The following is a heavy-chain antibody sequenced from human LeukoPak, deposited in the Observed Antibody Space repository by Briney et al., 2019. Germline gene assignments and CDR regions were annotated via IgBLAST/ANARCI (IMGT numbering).Heavy chain of an antibody. CDR1: GGSFSGYY. CDR3: ARQLGAYSYPFDI. D-gene: IGHD3-16*01. J-gene: IGHJ3*02. Sequence: SETLSLTCAVYGGSFSGYYWSWIRQPPGRGLESIGEINHSGSTNYNPSLKSRVTISVDTSKNQFSLRLNSVTAADTAVYYCARQLGAYSYPFDIWGQGTKVTVSS. CDR2: INHSGST. V-gene: IGHV4-34*01.